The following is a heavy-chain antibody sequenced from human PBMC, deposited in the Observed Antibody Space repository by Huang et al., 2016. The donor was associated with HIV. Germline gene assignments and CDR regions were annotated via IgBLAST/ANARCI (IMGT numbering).Heavy chain of an antibody. Sequence: QVQLQQWGAGLLRPSETLSLTCAVYGGSFSGYYGTWIRQPPGKGLEWIGEINHSESTNYNPSLKGRVTISVDTSRNQFSLTLTSVTAADTAVYYCARGQGGNYYYMDVWGKGTTVTVS. J-gene: IGHJ6*03. V-gene: IGHV4-34*01. CDR2: INHSEST. CDR1: GGSFSGYY. CDR3: ARGQGGNYYYMDV.